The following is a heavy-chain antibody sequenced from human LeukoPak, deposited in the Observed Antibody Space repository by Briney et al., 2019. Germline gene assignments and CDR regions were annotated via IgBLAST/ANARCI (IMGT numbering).Heavy chain of an antibody. D-gene: IGHD6-6*01. V-gene: IGHV3-11*06. J-gene: IGHJ4*02. CDR3: ARDYSYSSSAAPHT. CDR1: RFAFSDYY. CDR2: ISSSSSYI. Sequence: PGGSLRLSCAASRFAFSDYYMSWIRQAPGKGLEWVSSISSSSSYIYYADSVKGRFTISRDNAKNSLYLQMNSLRAEDTAVYYCARDYSYSSSAAPHTWGQGTLVTVSS.